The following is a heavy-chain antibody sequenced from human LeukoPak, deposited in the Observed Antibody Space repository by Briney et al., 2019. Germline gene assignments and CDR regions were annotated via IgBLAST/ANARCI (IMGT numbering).Heavy chain of an antibody. CDR2: MNPNSGNT. CDR1: GYTFTSYD. Sequence: ASVKVSCKASGYTFTSYDINWVRQATGQGLEWMGWMNPNSGNTGYAQQFQGRVPKTRNPSISTAYIELSSLRSEGTGVYYCARGVARVVRGVIMGYWGQGTLVTVSS. CDR3: ARGVARVVRGVIMGY. J-gene: IGHJ4*02. V-gene: IGHV1-8*01. D-gene: IGHD3-10*01.